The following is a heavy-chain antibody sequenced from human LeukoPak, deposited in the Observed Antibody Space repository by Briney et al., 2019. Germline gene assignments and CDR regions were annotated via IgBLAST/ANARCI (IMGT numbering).Heavy chain of an antibody. J-gene: IGHJ6*03. CDR3: ARGRGYCSGGSCSISSCYYYYMDV. D-gene: IGHD2-15*01. CDR1: GGSFSGYC. Sequence: SETLSLTCAVYGGSFSGYCWSWIRQPPGKGLEWIGEINHSGSTNYNPSLKSRVTISVDTSKNQFSLKLSSVTAADTAVYYCARGRGYCSGGSCSISSCYYYYMDVWGKGTTVTVSS. V-gene: IGHV4-34*01. CDR2: INHSGST.